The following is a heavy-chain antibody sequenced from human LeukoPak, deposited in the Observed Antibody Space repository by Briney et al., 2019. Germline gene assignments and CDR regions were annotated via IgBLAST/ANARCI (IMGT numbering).Heavy chain of an antibody. CDR2: INTSDGST. CDR1: GYTFTSFG. CDR3: ARAPFVARGANAWFDP. D-gene: IGHD4/OR15-4a*01. V-gene: IGHV1-46*01. J-gene: IGHJ5*02. Sequence: ASVKVSCKTSGYTFTSFGIGWVRQAPGQGLEWMGIINTSDGSTRYAQKFQGRVTVTRNTSTTTVYMEVSSLRSGDTAVYYCARAPFVARGANAWFDPWGQGTLVTVSS.